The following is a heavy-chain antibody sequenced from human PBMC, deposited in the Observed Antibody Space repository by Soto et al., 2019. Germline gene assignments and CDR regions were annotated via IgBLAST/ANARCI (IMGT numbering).Heavy chain of an antibody. Sequence: QVQLVESGGGVVQPGRSLRLSCAASGFSFTTYSMHWVRQAPGKGLEWVAVISYDGSNKYHADSMKGRFTISRDDSKNTLYLQMNSVRAEDTAVYYCARDYYVSDYYYGMDVWGQGTTVTVSS. CDR1: GFSFTTYS. CDR3: ARDYYVSDYYYGMDV. CDR2: ISYDGSNK. D-gene: IGHD3-10*01. J-gene: IGHJ6*02. V-gene: IGHV3-30*04.